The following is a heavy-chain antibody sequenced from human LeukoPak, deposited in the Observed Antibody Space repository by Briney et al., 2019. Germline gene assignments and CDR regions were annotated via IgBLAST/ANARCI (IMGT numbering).Heavy chain of an antibody. D-gene: IGHD3-10*01. V-gene: IGHV4-59*12. CDR2: IYYSGST. CDR3: ARDYRTTMVRGARRWGFDP. Sequence: SETLSLTCTVSGGSISSYYWSWIRQPPGKGLEWIGYIYYSGSTNYNPSLKSRVTISVDTSKNQFSLKLSSVTAADTAVYYCARDYRTTMVRGARRWGFDPWGQGTLVTVSS. J-gene: IGHJ5*02. CDR1: GGSISSYY.